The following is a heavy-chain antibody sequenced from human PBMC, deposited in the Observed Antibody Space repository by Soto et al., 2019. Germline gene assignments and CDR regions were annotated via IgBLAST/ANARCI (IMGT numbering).Heavy chain of an antibody. D-gene: IGHD6-19*01. CDR3: ARERSGWSNYYYFYAMDV. Sequence: PSETLSLTCTVSGGSISSFYWSWIRQPPGKELEWIGYIYYSGSTNYTPSLKSRVTISVDTSKNQFSLKLSSVTAADTAVYYCARERSGWSNYYYFYAMDVWGQGTTVTVSS. CDR2: IYYSGST. V-gene: IGHV4-59*01. CDR1: GGSISSFY. J-gene: IGHJ6*02.